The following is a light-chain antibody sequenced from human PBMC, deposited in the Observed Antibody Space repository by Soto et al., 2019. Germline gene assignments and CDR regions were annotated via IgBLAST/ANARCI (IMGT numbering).Light chain of an antibody. CDR1: NSNSGRNT. J-gene: IGLJ2*01. CDR2: SNN. CDR3: AAWDESPNVPV. V-gene: IGLV1-44*01. Sequence: QSVLTQPPSASGTPGQRVTISCSGSNSNSGRNTVNWYQQLPGAAPNLLIYSNNERPSGVPDRFSGSKSGTSASLAISGLQSEAEADYYCAAWDESPNVPVFGGGTKLTVL.